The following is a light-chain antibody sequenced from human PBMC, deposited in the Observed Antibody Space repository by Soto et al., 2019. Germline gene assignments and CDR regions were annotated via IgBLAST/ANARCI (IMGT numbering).Light chain of an antibody. Sequence: QSVLTQPASVSGSPGQSITISCTGTSSDVGGYNYVSWYQQHPGKATKLMIYEVSNRPSGVSNRFSGSKSGNTASLTISGLQAEDEADYYCSSYTSSSTLYVFGTGTRSPS. V-gene: IGLV2-14*01. CDR2: EVS. J-gene: IGLJ1*01. CDR3: SSYTSSSTLYV. CDR1: SSDVGGYNY.